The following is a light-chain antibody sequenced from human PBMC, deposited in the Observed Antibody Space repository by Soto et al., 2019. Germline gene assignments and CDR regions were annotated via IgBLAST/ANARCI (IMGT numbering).Light chain of an antibody. CDR3: HQYGSSPGT. J-gene: IGKJ1*01. CDR1: QSVSSNL. V-gene: IGKV3-20*01. Sequence: EIVLTQSPGTLSLSPGERATLSCRATQSVSSNLLAWYQQKPGQAPRLLIYAASSRAAGIPDRFSGSGSGTDFTLTISRLEPEDFAVYSCHQYGSSPGTFGQGPKVEIK. CDR2: AAS.